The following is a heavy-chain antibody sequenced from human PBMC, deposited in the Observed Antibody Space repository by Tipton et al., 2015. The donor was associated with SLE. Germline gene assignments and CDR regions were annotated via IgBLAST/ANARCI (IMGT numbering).Heavy chain of an antibody. V-gene: IGHV3-30*04. D-gene: IGHD5-12*01. CDR3: AREMIRDIVPTNADY. Sequence: SLRLSCAASGLTFITYAMHWVRQAPGKGLECVAVISFDGSKKYYADSVKGRLTISRDNSRNTLYLEVNSLRAEDTAVYYCAREMIRDIVPTNADYWGQGTLVTVSS. CDR2: ISFDGSKK. CDR1: GLTFITYA. J-gene: IGHJ4*02.